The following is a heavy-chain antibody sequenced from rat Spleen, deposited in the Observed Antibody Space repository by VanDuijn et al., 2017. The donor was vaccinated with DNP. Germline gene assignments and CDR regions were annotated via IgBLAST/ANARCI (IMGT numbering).Heavy chain of an antibody. CDR1: GFSLTSYT. Sequence: QVQLKESGPGLVQPSQTLSLTCTVSGFSLTSYTLSWVRQPPGKGLEWIASMSSGGRTYYNSGLKSRLRNSRDTSKSQVFLKMNSLQAEDTATYYCARDPFNAVFDYWGQGVMVTVSS. CDR2: MSSGGRT. V-gene: IGHV2-6*01. J-gene: IGHJ2*01. D-gene: IGHD1-3*01. CDR3: ARDPFNAVFDY.